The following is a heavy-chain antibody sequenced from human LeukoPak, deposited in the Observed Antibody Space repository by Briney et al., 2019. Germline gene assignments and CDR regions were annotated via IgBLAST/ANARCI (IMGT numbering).Heavy chain of an antibody. V-gene: IGHV3-7*01. Sequence: GGSLRLSCAASGFTFSGYWMSWVRQAPGKGLEWVANIKQDGSEKYYVDSVKGRFTISRDNAKNSLYLQMNSLRAEDTAVYYCARDLSRSFSMIRGLIQHREFDFWGRGTLVTVSS. D-gene: IGHD3-10*01. J-gene: IGHJ4*02. CDR3: ARDLSRSFSMIRGLIQHREFDF. CDR2: IKQDGSEK. CDR1: GFTFSGYW.